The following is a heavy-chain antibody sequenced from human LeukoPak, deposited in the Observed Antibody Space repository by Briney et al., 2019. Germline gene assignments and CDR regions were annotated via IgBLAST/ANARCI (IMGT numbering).Heavy chain of an antibody. CDR3: ARVDPQLPYFDY. Sequence: PGGSLRLSCAASGFTFSSYSMNWVRQAPGKGLEWVSSISSSSSYIYYADSVKGRFTISRDNAKNSLYLQMNSLRAEDTAVYYCARVDPQLPYFDYWGQGTLVTVSS. V-gene: IGHV3-21*01. CDR1: GFTFSSYS. J-gene: IGHJ4*02. CDR2: ISSSSSYI. D-gene: IGHD2-2*01.